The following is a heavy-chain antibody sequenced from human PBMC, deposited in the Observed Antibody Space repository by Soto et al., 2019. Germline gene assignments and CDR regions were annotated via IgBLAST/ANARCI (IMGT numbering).Heavy chain of an antibody. CDR1: GGSISSSNW. D-gene: IGHD4-17*01. J-gene: IGHJ6*02. Sequence: SETLSLTCAVSGGSISSSNWWSWVRQPPGKGLEWIGEIYHSGSTNYNPSLKSRVTISVDKSKNQFSLKLSSVTAADTAVYYCARLDYGGNSGMDVWGQGTTVTVSS. V-gene: IGHV4-4*02. CDR2: IYHSGST. CDR3: ARLDYGGNSGMDV.